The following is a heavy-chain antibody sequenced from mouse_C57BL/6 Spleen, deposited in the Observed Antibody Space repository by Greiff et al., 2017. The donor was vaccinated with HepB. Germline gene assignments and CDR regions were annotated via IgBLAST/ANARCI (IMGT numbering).Heavy chain of an antibody. J-gene: IGHJ3*01. CDR1: GFTFSSYG. D-gene: IGHD3-2*02. CDR3: ARGDSSGYRGAWFAY. Sequence: DVQLVESGGDLVKPGGSLKLSCAASGFTFSSYGMSWVRQTPDKRLEWVATISSGGSYTYYPDSVKGRFTISRDNAKNTLYLQMSSLKSEDTAMYYCARGDSSGYRGAWFAYWGQGTLVTVSA. V-gene: IGHV5-6*01. CDR2: ISSGGSYT.